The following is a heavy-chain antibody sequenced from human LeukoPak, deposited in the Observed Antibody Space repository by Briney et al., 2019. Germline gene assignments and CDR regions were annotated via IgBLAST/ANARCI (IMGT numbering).Heavy chain of an antibody. Sequence: PGGSLRLSCAASGFTVSSNYMSWVRQAPGKGLEWVSVIYSGGSTYYADSVKGRFTISRDNSKNTLYLQMNSLRAEDTAVYYCARDPPYYDFWSGYHQDYWGQGTLVTVSS. CDR2: IYSGGST. CDR1: GFTVSSNY. CDR3: ARDPPYYDFWSGYHQDY. D-gene: IGHD3-3*01. J-gene: IGHJ4*02. V-gene: IGHV3-66*02.